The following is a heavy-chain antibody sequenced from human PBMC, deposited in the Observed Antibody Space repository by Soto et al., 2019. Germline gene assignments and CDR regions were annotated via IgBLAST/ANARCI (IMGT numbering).Heavy chain of an antibody. V-gene: IGHV4-34*01. D-gene: IGHD3-9*01. CDR3: ARGKYYDILTGYYNYYYYGMDV. Sequence: SSETLSLTCAVYGGSFSGYYWSWIRQPPGKGLEWIGEINHSGSTNYNPSLKSRVTISVDTSKNQFSLKLSSVTAADTAVYYCARGKYYDILTGYYNYYYYGMDVWGQGTTVTVSS. J-gene: IGHJ6*02. CDR1: GGSFSGYY. CDR2: INHSGST.